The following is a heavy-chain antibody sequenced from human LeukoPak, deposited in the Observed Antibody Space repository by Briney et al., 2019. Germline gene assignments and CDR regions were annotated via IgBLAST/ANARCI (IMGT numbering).Heavy chain of an antibody. D-gene: IGHD3-22*01. Sequence: GGSLRLSCAASGFTFSSYSMNWVRQAPGKGLEWVSSISSGSSYIYYADSVKGRFTISRDNAKNSLYLQKDSLRAEDTAVYYCARDWGYYDSSGYYYPYYFDYWGQGTLVTVSS. CDR1: GFTFSSYS. V-gene: IGHV3-21*01. CDR2: ISSGSSYI. J-gene: IGHJ4*02. CDR3: ARDWGYYDSSGYYYPYYFDY.